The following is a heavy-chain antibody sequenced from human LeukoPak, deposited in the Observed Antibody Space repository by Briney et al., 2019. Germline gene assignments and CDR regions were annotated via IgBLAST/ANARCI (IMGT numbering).Heavy chain of an antibody. V-gene: IGHV4-59*01. Sequence: PSETLSLTCTVSGGSISSYYWSWIRQPPGKGLEWIGYIYYSGSTNYNPSLKSRVTISVDTSKNQFSLKLSSVTAADTAVYYCARADYTSSGYYTRYWGLGTLVTVSS. CDR1: GGSISSYY. CDR3: ARADYTSSGYYTRY. CDR2: IYYSGST. D-gene: IGHD3-22*01. J-gene: IGHJ4*02.